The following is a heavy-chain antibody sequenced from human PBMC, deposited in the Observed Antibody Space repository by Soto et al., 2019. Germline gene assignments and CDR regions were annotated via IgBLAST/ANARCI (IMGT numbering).Heavy chain of an antibody. CDR1: GFSFSSYA. CDR3: GSRSSGWYFDY. Sequence: EVQLLESGGGLVQPGGSLRLSCAASGFSFSSYAMNWVRQAPGKGLEWGSVISGSGGSTYYADSVKGRFTISRDNSKNPRYLPMTSLRADDTAVECWGSRSSGWYFDYWGQGTLVTVSS. CDR2: ISGSGGST. V-gene: IGHV3-23*01. J-gene: IGHJ4*02. D-gene: IGHD6-19*01.